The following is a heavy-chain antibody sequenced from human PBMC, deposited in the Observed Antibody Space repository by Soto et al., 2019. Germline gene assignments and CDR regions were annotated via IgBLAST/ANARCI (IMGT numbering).Heavy chain of an antibody. CDR3: ARVCGGDCHYGMDV. D-gene: IGHD2-21*02. Sequence: SETLSLTCTVSGGSIISGGYYWTWIRQHPGKGLEWIGYIYYSGSTYYNPSLKSRVTISVDTSKNQFSLKLSSVTAADTAVYYCARVCGGDCHYGMDVWGQGTTVTVSS. V-gene: IGHV4-31*03. J-gene: IGHJ6*02. CDR2: IYYSGST. CDR1: GGSIISGGYY.